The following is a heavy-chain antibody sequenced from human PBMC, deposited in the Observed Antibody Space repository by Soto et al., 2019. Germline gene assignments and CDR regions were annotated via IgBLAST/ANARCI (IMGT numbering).Heavy chain of an antibody. CDR3: ARGGYYDSSGYYYY. CDR1: GFTFSDYY. CDR2: ISSSGSTI. J-gene: IGHJ4*02. Sequence: LSLTCAASGFTFSDYYMSWIRQAPGKGLEWVSYISSSGSTIYYADSVKGRFTISRDNAKNSLYLQMNSLRAEDTAVYYCARGGYYDSSGYYYYWGQGTLVTVSS. D-gene: IGHD3-22*01. V-gene: IGHV3-11*01.